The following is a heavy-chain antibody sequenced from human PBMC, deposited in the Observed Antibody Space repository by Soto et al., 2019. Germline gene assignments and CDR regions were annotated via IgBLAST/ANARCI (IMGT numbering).Heavy chain of an antibody. CDR3: ARVVRDYYDSSGFDY. D-gene: IGHD3-22*01. CDR1: GGTFSSYA. V-gene: IGHV1-69*13. J-gene: IGHJ4*02. CDR2: IIPIFGTA. Sequence: VASVKVSCKASGGTFSSYAISWVRQAPGQGLEWMGGIIPIFGTANYAQKFQGRVTITADESTSTAYMELSSLRSEDTAVYYCARVVRDYYDSSGFDYWGQGTLVTVSS.